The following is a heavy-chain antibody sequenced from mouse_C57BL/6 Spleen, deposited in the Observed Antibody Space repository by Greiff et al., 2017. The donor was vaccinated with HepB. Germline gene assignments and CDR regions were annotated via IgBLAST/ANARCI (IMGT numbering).Heavy chain of an antibody. CDR1: GFTFSSYG. Sequence: EVMLVESGGDLVKPGGSLKLSCASSGFTFSSYGMSWVRQTPDKRLEWVATISSGGSYTYYPDSVKGRFTISRDNAKNTLYLQMSSLKSEDTAMYYCARGTTVVAPYYAMDYWGQGTSVTVSS. D-gene: IGHD1-1*01. CDR3: ARGTTVVAPYYAMDY. V-gene: IGHV5-6*02. CDR2: ISSGGSYT. J-gene: IGHJ4*01.